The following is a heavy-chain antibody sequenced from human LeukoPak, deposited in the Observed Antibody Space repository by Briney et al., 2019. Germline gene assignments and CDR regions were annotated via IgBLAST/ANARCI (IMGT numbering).Heavy chain of an antibody. CDR2: ISYDGNIK. Sequence: GMSLRLSCAASGFTFSAYAMHWVRQAPGKGLEWVAIISYDGNIKYQADSVKGRFTISRDNSENTLYLQMNSLRAEDTAVYYCARGPEKLSGDRTPTYTDFFDYWGQGTLVTVCS. V-gene: IGHV3-30-3*01. J-gene: IGHJ4*02. CDR1: GFTFSAYA. CDR3: ARGPEKLSGDRTPTYTDFFDY. D-gene: IGHD7-27*01.